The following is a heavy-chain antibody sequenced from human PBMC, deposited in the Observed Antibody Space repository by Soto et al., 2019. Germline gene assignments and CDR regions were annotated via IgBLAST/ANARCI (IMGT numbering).Heavy chain of an antibody. J-gene: IGHJ4*02. Sequence: PSETLSLTCTVSGGSISSGGYYWSWIRQHPGKGLEWIGYIYYSGSTYYNPSLKSRVTISVDTSKNQFSLKLSSVTAADTAVYYCARGPPYGDYVFAFDYWGQGTLVTVSS. CDR3: ARGPPYGDYVFAFDY. CDR1: GGSISSGGYY. D-gene: IGHD4-17*01. V-gene: IGHV4-31*03. CDR2: IYYSGST.